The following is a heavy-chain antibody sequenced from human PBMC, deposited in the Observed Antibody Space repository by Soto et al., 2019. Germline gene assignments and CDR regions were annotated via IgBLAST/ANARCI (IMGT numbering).Heavy chain of an antibody. V-gene: IGHV4-34*01. CDR2: INHSGST. CDR3: AREARLRCSSTSCYNPMDV. CDR1: GGSLSGYY. J-gene: IGHJ6*02. D-gene: IGHD2-2*01. Sequence: SETLSLTCAVYGGSLSGYYWSWIRQPPGKGLEWIGEINHSGSTNYNPSLKSRVTISVDTSKNQFSLKLSSVTAADTAVYYCAREARLRCSSTSCYNPMDVWGQGTTVTVSS.